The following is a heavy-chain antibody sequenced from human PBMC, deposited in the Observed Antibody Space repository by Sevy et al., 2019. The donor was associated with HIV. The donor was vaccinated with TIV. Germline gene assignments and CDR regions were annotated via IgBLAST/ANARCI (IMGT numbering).Heavy chain of an antibody. J-gene: IGHJ4*02. CDR1: GLTSRTYW. D-gene: IGHD3-10*01. CDR2: INSDGGEN. V-gene: IGHV3-7*01. CDR3: ARGNYYYDSGFYYPFDY. Sequence: GGSLRLSCVVSGLTSRTYWMHWVRRAPGKGLEWVASINSDGGENYYVASVKGRFTISRDNTKNSLYLQMTSLRAEDTAAYYCARGNYYYDSGFYYPFDYWGQGTLVTVSS.